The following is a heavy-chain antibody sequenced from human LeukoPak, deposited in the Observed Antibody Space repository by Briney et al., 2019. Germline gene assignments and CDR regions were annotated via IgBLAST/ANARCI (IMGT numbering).Heavy chain of an antibody. CDR2: ISSSSPI. V-gene: IGHV3-48*04. J-gene: IGHJ4*02. CDR1: GFTFSSYS. Sequence: GRSLRLSCAASGFTFSSYSMNWVRQAPGKGLEWVSYISSSSPIYYADSVKGRFTISRDNAKNSLYLQMNSLRAEDTAVYYCAREESELPTLSNFDYWGQGTLATVSS. D-gene: IGHD1-26*01. CDR3: AREESELPTLSNFDY.